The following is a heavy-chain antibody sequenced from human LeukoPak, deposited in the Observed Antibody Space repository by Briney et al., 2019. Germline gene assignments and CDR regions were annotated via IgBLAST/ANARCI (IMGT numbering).Heavy chain of an antibody. CDR1: GGSFSGYY. Sequence: SETLSLTCAVYGGSFSGYYWSWIRQPPGKGLEWIGEISHSGSTNYNPSLKSRVTISVDTSKNQFSLELSSVTAADTAVYYCARHATYSSSWYSDAFDIWGQGTMVTVSS. D-gene: IGHD6-13*01. CDR3: ARHATYSSSWYSDAFDI. V-gene: IGHV4-34*01. CDR2: ISHSGST. J-gene: IGHJ3*02.